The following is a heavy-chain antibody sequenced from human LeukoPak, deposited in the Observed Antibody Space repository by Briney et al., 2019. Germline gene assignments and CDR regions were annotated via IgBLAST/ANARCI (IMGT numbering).Heavy chain of an antibody. CDR3: KRETEYDILSGKNFGQYYFDY. J-gene: IGHJ4*02. D-gene: IGHD3-9*01. V-gene: IGHV3-21*01. Sequence: GGSLRLSCAASGFTFSSYSMNWVRQAPGKGLEWVSSISSSGAYIYYADSVKGRFTISRDNGKNSLYLQMNSLRDEDTAVYFFKRETEYDILSGKNFGQYYFDYWGQGTLVTVSS. CDR1: GFTFSSYS. CDR2: ISSSGAYI.